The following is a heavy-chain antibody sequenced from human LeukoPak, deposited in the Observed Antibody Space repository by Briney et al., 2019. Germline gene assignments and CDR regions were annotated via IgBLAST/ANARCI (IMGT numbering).Heavy chain of an antibody. V-gene: IGHV1-8*03. Sequence: ASVKVSCKASGYTFTSYDINWVRQATGQGLEWMGWMNPNSGNTGYAQKFQGRVTITRNTSISTAYMELSSLRSEDTAVYYCARERPLFPAAIGYWGQGTLVTVSS. CDR3: ARERPLFPAAIGY. CDR2: MNPNSGNT. D-gene: IGHD2-2*02. CDR1: GYTFTSYD. J-gene: IGHJ4*02.